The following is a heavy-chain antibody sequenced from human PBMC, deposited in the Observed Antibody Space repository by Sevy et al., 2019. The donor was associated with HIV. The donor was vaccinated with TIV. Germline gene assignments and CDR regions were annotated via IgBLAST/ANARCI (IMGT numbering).Heavy chain of an antibody. Sequence: ASVKVSCKASGYTFTSYDINWVRQATGQGLEWMGWMNPNSGNTGYAQKFQGRVTMTRNTSISTAYMELSSLRAEDTAVYYCAREGLIYGVRGNWFDPWGQGTLVTVSS. V-gene: IGHV1-8*01. CDR1: GYTFTSYD. J-gene: IGHJ5*02. CDR3: AREGLIYGVRGNWFDP. CDR2: MNPNSGNT. D-gene: IGHD3-10*01.